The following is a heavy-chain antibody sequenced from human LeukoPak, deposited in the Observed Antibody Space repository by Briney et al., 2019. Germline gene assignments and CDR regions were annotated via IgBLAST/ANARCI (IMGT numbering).Heavy chain of an antibody. Sequence: ASVKVSCKASGYTFTSYYMHWVRQAPGQGLEWMGIINPSGGSTSYAQKFQGRVTMTRDTSTSTVYMELSSLGSEDTAVYYCARDLSQIAAAGIWAFDIWGQGTMVTVSS. CDR3: ARDLSQIAAAGIWAFDI. D-gene: IGHD6-13*01. CDR2: INPSGGST. V-gene: IGHV1-46*01. CDR1: GYTFTSYY. J-gene: IGHJ3*02.